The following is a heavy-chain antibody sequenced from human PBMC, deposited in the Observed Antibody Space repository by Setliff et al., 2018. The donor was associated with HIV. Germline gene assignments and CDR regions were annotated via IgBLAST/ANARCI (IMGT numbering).Heavy chain of an antibody. CDR1: GGSINSYY. Sequence: SETLSLTCTVSGGSINSYYWSWIRQPPGKGLEWIGYIYATGSTNYNPSPKGRVTVSVDTAKNKFSLRLSSVTAADTAVYYCARHPPHDSTWPYYYYGMDVWGQGTKVTVSS. D-gene: IGHD6-13*01. CDR3: ARHPPHDSTWPYYYYGMDV. V-gene: IGHV4-4*09. CDR2: IYATGST. J-gene: IGHJ6*02.